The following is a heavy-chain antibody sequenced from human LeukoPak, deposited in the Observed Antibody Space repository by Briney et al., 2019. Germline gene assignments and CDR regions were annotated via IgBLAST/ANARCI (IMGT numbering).Heavy chain of an antibody. V-gene: IGHV1-18*01. CDR1: GYTFTSYG. Sequence: ASVKVSCKASGYTFTSYGISWVRQAPGQGLEWMGWISAYNGNTNYAQKLQGRVTMTTDTSTSTAYMELRSLRSDDTAVYYCARQGIVVVTAIYPFSSLAFDIWGQGTMVTVSS. D-gene: IGHD2-21*02. J-gene: IGHJ3*02. CDR2: ISAYNGNT. CDR3: ARQGIVVVTAIYPFSSLAFDI.